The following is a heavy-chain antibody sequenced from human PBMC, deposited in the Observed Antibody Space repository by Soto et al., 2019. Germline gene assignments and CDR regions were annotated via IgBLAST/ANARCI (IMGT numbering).Heavy chain of an antibody. Sequence: LRLSCAASGFTFSNYGMHWVRQAPGKGLEWVAFISDDGSNKYYADSMKGRFTMSRDNVNDTLYLQMNNLRAEDSGLYYCTRGPRPISTGTGAYWGQGTQVTVSS. J-gene: IGHJ4*02. CDR1: GFTFSNYG. CDR3: TRGPRPISTGTGAY. CDR2: ISDDGSNK. D-gene: IGHD3-10*01. V-gene: IGHV3-30*03.